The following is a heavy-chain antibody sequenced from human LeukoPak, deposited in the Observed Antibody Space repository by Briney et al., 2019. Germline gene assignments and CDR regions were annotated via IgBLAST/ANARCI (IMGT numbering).Heavy chain of an antibody. CDR3: ARKRRRGYYLNSAFDM. J-gene: IGHJ3*02. Sequence: SENPSLTCDVNDETFSTFYWSWIRQSPGEGLGWIAEISHRGTSTYNPSLQSRVTVSVDASKNHFSLRVKSVIAADTAIYYCARKRRRGYYLNSAFDMWGQGTMVTVSS. CDR2: ISHRGTS. V-gene: IGHV4-34*01. D-gene: IGHD3-3*01. CDR1: DETFSTFY.